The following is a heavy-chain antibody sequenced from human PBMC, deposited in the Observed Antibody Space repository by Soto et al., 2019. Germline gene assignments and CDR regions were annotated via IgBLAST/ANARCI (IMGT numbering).Heavy chain of an antibody. CDR1: GGSISSYY. CDR3: ARLRYTTIFGVVTDNWFDP. CDR2: IYYSGST. J-gene: IGHJ5*02. V-gene: IGHV4-59*08. Sequence: SETLSLTCTVSGGSISSYYWSWIRQPPGKGLEWIGYIYYSGSTNYNPSLKSRVTISVDTSKNQFSLKLSSVTAADTAVYYCARLRYTTIFGVVTDNWFDPWGQGTLVTVSS. D-gene: IGHD3-3*01.